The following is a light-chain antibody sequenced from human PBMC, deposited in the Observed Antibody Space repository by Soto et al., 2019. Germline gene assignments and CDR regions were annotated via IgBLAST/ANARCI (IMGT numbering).Light chain of an antibody. CDR2: GAS. J-gene: IGKJ4*01. CDR1: QSVSSN. V-gene: IGKV3-15*01. Sequence: EIVITQSPATLSVSPVERATLSCRASQSVSSNLAWYQQKPGQAPRLLIYGASTRATGIPARFSGSGSGTDFTLTISRLEPADSAVYYCQQYGSSPTFGGGTKVDIK. CDR3: QQYGSSPT.